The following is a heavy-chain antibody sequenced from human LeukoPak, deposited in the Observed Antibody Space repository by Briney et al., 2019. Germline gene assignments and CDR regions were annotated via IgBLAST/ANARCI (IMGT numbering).Heavy chain of an antibody. Sequence: ASVKVSCKASGGTFSSYAISWVRQAPGQGLEWMGGIIPIFGTANYAQKFQGRVTITADKSTSTAYMELSSLRSEDTAVYYCARDRGGSGSYYYYYYMDVWGKGTTVTVSS. D-gene: IGHD3-10*01. CDR3: ARDRGGSGSYYYYYYMDV. CDR2: IIPIFGTA. CDR1: GGTFSSYA. J-gene: IGHJ6*03. V-gene: IGHV1-69*06.